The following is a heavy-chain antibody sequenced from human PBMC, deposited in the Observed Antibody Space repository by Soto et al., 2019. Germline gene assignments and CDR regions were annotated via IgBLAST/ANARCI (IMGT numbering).Heavy chain of an antibody. D-gene: IGHD3-9*01. CDR1: GFTFSSYG. CDR2: ISYDGSNK. CDR3: AKLGYFDWLLSDDYYYYGMDV. J-gene: IGHJ6*02. V-gene: IGHV3-30*18. Sequence: GGSLRLSCAASGFTFSSYGMHWVRQAPGKGLEWVAVISYDGSNKYYADSVKGRFTISRDNPKNTLYLQMNSLRAEDTAVYYCAKLGYFDWLLSDDYYYYGMDVWGQGTTVTVSS.